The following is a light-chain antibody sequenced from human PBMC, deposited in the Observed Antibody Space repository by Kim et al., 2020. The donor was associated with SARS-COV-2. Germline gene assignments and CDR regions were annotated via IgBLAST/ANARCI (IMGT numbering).Light chain of an antibody. CDR3: SSYTSSSAVV. CDR2: AVT. CDR1: SSDVGGYNY. J-gene: IGLJ2*01. Sequence: QSASVSGSPGQSITISCTGTSSDVGGYNYVSWYQQHPGKVPKLMIFAVTNRPSGVSNRFSGSKSGNTASLTISGLQAEDEADYYCSSYTSSSAVVFGGGTQLTVL. V-gene: IGLV2-14*03.